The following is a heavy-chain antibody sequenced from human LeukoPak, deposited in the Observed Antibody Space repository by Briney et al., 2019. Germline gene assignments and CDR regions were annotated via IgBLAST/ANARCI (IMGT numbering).Heavy chain of an antibody. CDR2: INHSGST. Sequence: SETLSLTCAVYGLSFSGYYWSWIRQPPGKGLEWVGEINHSGSTNYNPSLKSRVTISVDTSKNQFSLKLSSVTAADTAVYYCGRVVYYDSSRIDYWGQGTLVTVSS. J-gene: IGHJ4*02. D-gene: IGHD3-22*01. V-gene: IGHV4-34*01. CDR3: GRVVYYDSSRIDY. CDR1: GLSFSGYY.